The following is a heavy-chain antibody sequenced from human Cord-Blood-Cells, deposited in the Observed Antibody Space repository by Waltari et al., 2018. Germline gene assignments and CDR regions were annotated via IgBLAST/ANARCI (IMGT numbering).Heavy chain of an antibody. D-gene: IGHD6-19*01. CDR1: GGSFSGYY. Sequence: QVQLQQWGAGLLKPSETLSLTCAVYGGSFSGYYWIWIRQPPGKGLEWIGEINHSGSTNYNPSLKSRVTISVDTSKNQFSLKLSSVTAADTAVYYCARGGIAVAGMTHLDYWGQGTLVTVSS. J-gene: IGHJ4*02. V-gene: IGHV4-34*01. CDR3: ARGGIAVAGMTHLDY. CDR2: INHSGST.